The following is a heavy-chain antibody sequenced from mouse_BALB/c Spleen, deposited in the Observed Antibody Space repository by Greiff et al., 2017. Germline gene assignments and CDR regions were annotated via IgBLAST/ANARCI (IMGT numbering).Heavy chain of an antibody. CDR3: ARGSSYMYFDV. J-gene: IGHJ1*01. V-gene: IGHV14-3*02. CDR2: IDPANGNT. D-gene: IGHD1-1*01. Sequence: EVQLQQSGAELVKPGASVKLSCTASGFNIKDTYMHWVKQRPEQGLEWIGRIDPANGNTKYDPKFQGKATITADTSSNTAYLQLSSLTSEDTAVYYCARGSSYMYFDVWGAGTTVTVSS. CDR1: GFNIKDTY.